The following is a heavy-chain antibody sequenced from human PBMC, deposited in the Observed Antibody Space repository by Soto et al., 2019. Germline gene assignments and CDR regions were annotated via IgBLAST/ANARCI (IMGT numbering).Heavy chain of an antibody. D-gene: IGHD7-27*01. CDR1: GFILSDCA. CDR3: ARDLSWGSNWYDYMDV. V-gene: IGHV3-48*01. Sequence: EVQLVESGGGLVQPGGSLRLSCATSGFILSDCAMNWVRQAPGKGLEWVSYISSSSSVIDYADSVKGRFTVSRDNARYSLYLQMNSLRAEDTAVYYCARDLSWGSNWYDYMDVWGKGTTVTVSS. CDR2: ISSSSSVI. J-gene: IGHJ6*03.